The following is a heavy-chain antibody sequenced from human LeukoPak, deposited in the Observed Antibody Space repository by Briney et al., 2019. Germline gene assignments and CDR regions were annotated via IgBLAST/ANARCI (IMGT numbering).Heavy chain of an antibody. CDR3: ARGSKSMVRGVINYYGMDV. CDR1: GGSFNGYY. D-gene: IGHD3-10*01. CDR2: INHSGST. J-gene: IGHJ6*04. Sequence: SETLSLTCAVYGGSFNGYYWSWIRQPPGKGLEWSGEINHSGSTNYNPSLKSRVTISVDTSKNQFSLKLSSVTAADTAVYYCARGSKSMVRGVINYYGMDVWGKGTTVTVSS. V-gene: IGHV4-34*01.